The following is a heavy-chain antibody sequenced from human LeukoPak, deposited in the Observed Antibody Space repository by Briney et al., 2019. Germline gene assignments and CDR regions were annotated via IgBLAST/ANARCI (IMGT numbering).Heavy chain of an antibody. CDR2: LSGSGGAT. CDR1: GFTFSSYA. J-gene: IGHJ4*02. Sequence: PGGSLRLSCAASGFTFSSYAMSWVRQAPGKGLEWVSGLSGSGGATYYADSVKGRFTISRGTSKNTLYLQMNSLRAEDTALYYCAKEYVHFDYWGQGTLVTVSS. CDR3: AKEYVHFDY. V-gene: IGHV3-23*01. D-gene: IGHD3-16*01.